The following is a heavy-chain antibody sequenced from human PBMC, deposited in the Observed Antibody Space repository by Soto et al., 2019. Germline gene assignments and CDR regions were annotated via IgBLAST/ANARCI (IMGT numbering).Heavy chain of an antibody. CDR2: ITSKAYGGTT. J-gene: IGHJ4*02. Sequence: PGGSLRLSCAAPGFTFSSYWMSWVRQAPGKGLEWVGFITSKAYGGTTEYAATVKGRFTISRDDSKSIAYLQMNSLKTDDTAVYYCSRVPPNNRGAPLDYWGQGTLVTVTS. V-gene: IGHV3-49*04. CDR1: GFTFSSYW. CDR3: SRVPPNNRGAPLDY. D-gene: IGHD3-10*01.